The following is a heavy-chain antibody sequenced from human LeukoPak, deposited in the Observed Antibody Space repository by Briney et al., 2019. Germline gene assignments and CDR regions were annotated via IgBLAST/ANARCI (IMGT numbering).Heavy chain of an antibody. CDR1: GFTVSSSY. D-gene: IGHD6-13*01. Sequence: GGSLRLSCAASGFTVSSSYMSWVRQAPGKGLEWVSIISSAGTTYYADSVKGRFTISRDNSKNTVYLQVNSLRAEDTAVYYCANSIAAAGTNYWGQGTLVTVSS. CDR3: ANSIAAAGTNY. V-gene: IGHV3-66*01. CDR2: ISSAGTT. J-gene: IGHJ4*02.